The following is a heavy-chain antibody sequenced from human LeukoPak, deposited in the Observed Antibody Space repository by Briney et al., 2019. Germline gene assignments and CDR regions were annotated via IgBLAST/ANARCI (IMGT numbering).Heavy chain of an antibody. Sequence: ASVKVSCKASGYTFTGYYIHWVRQAPGQGLEWMGWISAYNGDTNYAQKLQGRVTMTTDTSTSTAYMGLMSLRSDDTAVYYCARGGYYGSGSFPDYWGQGTLVTVSS. J-gene: IGHJ4*02. CDR3: ARGGYYGSGSFPDY. D-gene: IGHD3-10*01. V-gene: IGHV1-18*04. CDR1: GYTFTGYY. CDR2: ISAYNGDT.